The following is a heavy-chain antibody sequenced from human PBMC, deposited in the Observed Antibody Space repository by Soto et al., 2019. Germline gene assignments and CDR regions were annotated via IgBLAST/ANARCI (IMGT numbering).Heavy chain of an antibody. Sequence: SETLSLTCAVSGGSISSGGYSWSWIRQPPGKGLEWIGYIYHSGSTYYNPSLKSRVTISVDRSKNQFSLKLSSVTAADTAVYYCARGSIAWFGEKQYNWFDPWGQGTLVTVSS. D-gene: IGHD3-10*01. J-gene: IGHJ5*02. V-gene: IGHV4-30-2*01. CDR2: IYHSGST. CDR1: GGSISSGGYS. CDR3: ARGSIAWFGEKQYNWFDP.